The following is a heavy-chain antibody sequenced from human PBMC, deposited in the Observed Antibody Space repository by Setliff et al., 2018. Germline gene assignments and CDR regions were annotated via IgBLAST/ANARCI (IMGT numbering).Heavy chain of an antibody. CDR3: ARRNGEKLDP. CDR2: IYHSGST. CDR1: GYSISSGYY. J-gene: IGHJ5*02. V-gene: IGHV4-38-2*01. Sequence: PSETLSLTCAVSGYSISSGYYWGWIRQPPGKGLEWIGSIYHSGSTYYNPSLKSRVTISVDTSKNQFSLKLSSVTAADTAVYYCARRNGEKLDPWGQGTLVTVPQ.